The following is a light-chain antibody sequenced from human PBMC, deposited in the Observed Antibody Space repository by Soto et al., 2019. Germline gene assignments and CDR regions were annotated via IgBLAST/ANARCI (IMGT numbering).Light chain of an antibody. CDR1: QSVSSN. V-gene: IGKV3-15*01. J-gene: IGKJ2*01. CDR3: HQYHNWPRT. Sequence: EIVMTQSAVTLSVSPGERATLSCRTSQSVSSNLAWYQQKPGQPPRLLIYGASTRAAGVPARFSGSGSGTQFTLTISSLQSEDFAVYFCHQYHNWPRTFGQGTKLEIK. CDR2: GAS.